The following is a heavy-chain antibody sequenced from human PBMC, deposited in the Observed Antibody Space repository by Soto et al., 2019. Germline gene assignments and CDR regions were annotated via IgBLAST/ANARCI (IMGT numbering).Heavy chain of an antibody. D-gene: IGHD6-13*01. CDR3: AKPYLQQLVTMGLDY. CDR2: ISYDGSNK. Sequence: PGGSLRLSCAASGFTFSSYGMHWVRQAPGKGLEWVAVISYDGSNKYYADSVKGRFTISRDNSKNTLYLQMNSLRAEDTAVYYCAKPYLQQLVTMGLDYWGQGTLVTVSS. CDR1: GFTFSSYG. J-gene: IGHJ4*02. V-gene: IGHV3-30*18.